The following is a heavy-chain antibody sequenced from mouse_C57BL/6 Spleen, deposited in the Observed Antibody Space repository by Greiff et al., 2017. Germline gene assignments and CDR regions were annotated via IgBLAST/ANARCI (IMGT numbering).Heavy chain of an antibody. CDR2: ISSGGSYT. J-gene: IGHJ4*01. CDR3: ARLDGGYYAMDY. CDR1: GFTFSSYG. Sequence: EVQRVESGGDLVKPGGSLKLSCAASGFTFSSYGMSWVRQTPDKRLEWVATISSGGSYTYYPDSVQGRFTISRDNAKNTLYLHMLSLKSEDTAMYYCARLDGGYYAMDYWGQGTSVTVSS. V-gene: IGHV5-6*01.